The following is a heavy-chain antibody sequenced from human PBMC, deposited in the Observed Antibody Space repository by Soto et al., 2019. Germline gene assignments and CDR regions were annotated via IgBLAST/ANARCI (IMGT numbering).Heavy chain of an antibody. Sequence: SETLSLTCAFYGGSFSGYYWSLIRQPPGKGLEWTGEINHSGSTNYNPSLKSRVTISVDTSKNQFSLKLSSVTAADTAVYYCARGVPPIYYDILTGYYSEYYYYYMDVWGKGTTVTVSS. J-gene: IGHJ6*03. V-gene: IGHV4-34*01. CDR1: GGSFSGYY. CDR2: INHSGST. CDR3: ARGVPPIYYDILTGYYSEYYYYYMDV. D-gene: IGHD3-9*01.